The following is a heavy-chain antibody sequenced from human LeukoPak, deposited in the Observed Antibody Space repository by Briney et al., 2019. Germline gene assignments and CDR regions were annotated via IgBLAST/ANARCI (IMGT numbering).Heavy chain of an antibody. CDR2: IYYSGST. J-gene: IGHJ3*02. CDR1: GGFISSGTHY. D-gene: IGHD2/OR15-2a*01. Sequence: SETLSLTCDVSGGFISSGTHYWTWIRQPPGKGLEWIGYIYYSGSTNYNPSLKSRVTISVDTSKNQFSLKLSSVTAADTAVYYCARRPLILWGAFDIWGQGTMVTVSS. CDR3: ARRPLILWGAFDI. V-gene: IGHV4-61*01.